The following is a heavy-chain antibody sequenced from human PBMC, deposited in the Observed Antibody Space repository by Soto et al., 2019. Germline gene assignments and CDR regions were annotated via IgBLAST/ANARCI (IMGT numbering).Heavy chain of an antibody. CDR2: INAGNGNT. Sequence: QVQLVQSGAEVKKPGASVKVSCKASGYTFTSYAMHWVRQAPGQRLEWMGWINAGNGNTKYSQKFQGRVTITRDTSASTAYMELSSLRSEDTAVYYCASSYSNYALIDYHYYGMDVWGQGTTVTVSS. D-gene: IGHD4-4*01. V-gene: IGHV1-3*01. CDR3: ASSYSNYALIDYHYYGMDV. J-gene: IGHJ6*02. CDR1: GYTFTSYA.